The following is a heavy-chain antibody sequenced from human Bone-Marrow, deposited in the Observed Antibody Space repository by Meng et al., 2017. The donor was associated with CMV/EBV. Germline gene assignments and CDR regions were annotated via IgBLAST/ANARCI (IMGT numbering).Heavy chain of an antibody. J-gene: IGHJ6*02. Sequence: SGPTLVKPTQTLTLTCTFSGFSLSTSGMCVSWVRQPPGKALEWLALIDWDDDKYYSTSLKTRLTISKDTSKNQVVLTMTNMDPVDTATYYCARQLVPLYYYGMDVWGQGTTVPVSS. D-gene: IGHD6-13*01. CDR3: ARQLVPLYYYGMDV. CDR2: IDWDDDK. CDR1: GFSLSTSGMC. V-gene: IGHV2-70*20.